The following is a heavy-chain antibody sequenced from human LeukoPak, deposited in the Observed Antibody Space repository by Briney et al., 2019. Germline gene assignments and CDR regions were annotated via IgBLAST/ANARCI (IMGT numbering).Heavy chain of an antibody. V-gene: IGHV4-4*07. CDR3: ARVGTYGSGSYLSWLDY. J-gene: IGHJ4*02. Sequence: SETLSLTCTVSGGSISSSYWSWIRQPAGKGLEWIGRIHISGSTNYNPSLKSRVTLSVDTSKNQFSLNLSSVTAAYTAVYYCARVGTYGSGSYLSWLDYWGQGTLVTVSS. CDR1: GGSISSSY. CDR2: IHISGST. D-gene: IGHD3-10*01.